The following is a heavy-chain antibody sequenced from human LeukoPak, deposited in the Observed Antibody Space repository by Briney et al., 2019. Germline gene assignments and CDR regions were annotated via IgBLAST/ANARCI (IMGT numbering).Heavy chain of an antibody. CDR1: GFNFGSYW. V-gene: IGHV3-7*04. CDR3: ARGLSSAIDF. CDR2: IRGDGSDK. J-gene: IGHJ4*02. Sequence: GGPLRLSCAASGFNFGSYWMNWARQAPGKGLEWVANIRGDGSDKVYVGSVRGRFTISRDNADNSLYLQMNSLSVDDTAVYYCARGLSSAIDFWGQGTLVTVSS.